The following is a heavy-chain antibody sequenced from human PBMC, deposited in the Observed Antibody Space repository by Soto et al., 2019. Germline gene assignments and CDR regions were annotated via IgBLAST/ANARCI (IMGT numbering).Heavy chain of an antibody. V-gene: IGHV3-7*05. Sequence: EVQLVESGGNLVQPGASLRLSCAASGLTFSDFWMSWVRRAPGRGLEWVANIKEDGSETYYVDSVEGRFTISRDNAKKSLYLQMNSLRAVDTALYYCARGGSHSSDSWGQGALVTVSS. CDR2: IKEDGSET. CDR3: ARGGSHSSDS. D-gene: IGHD1-26*01. CDR1: GLTFSDFW. J-gene: IGHJ4*02.